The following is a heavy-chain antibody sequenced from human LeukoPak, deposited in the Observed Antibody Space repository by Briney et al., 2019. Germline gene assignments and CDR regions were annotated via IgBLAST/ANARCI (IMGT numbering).Heavy chain of an antibody. CDR3: ARAPGSSWYLNWFDP. D-gene: IGHD6-13*01. Sequence: ASVKVSCKASGYTFTSYGISWVRQAPGQGLEGMGWISDYNGNTNYAQKLQGRVTMTTDTSTSTAYMELRSLRSDDTAVYYCARAPGSSWYLNWFDPWGQGTLVTVSS. J-gene: IGHJ5*02. V-gene: IGHV1-18*01. CDR2: ISDYNGNT. CDR1: GYTFTSYG.